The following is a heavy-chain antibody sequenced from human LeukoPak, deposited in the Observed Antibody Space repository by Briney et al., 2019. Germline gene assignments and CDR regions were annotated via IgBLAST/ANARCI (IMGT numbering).Heavy chain of an antibody. Sequence: PGGSLRLSCAASGFTFSSYSMNWVRQAPGKGLEWVSSIGISSSYIYYADSVKGRFILSRDNAKNSLFLQMHSPRAEDTAVYYCARELQVRRRESPRPNYYYYMDVWGKGTTVTVSS. CDR3: ARELQVRRRESPRPNYYYYMDV. V-gene: IGHV3-21*01. CDR1: GFTFSSYS. CDR2: IGISSSYI. D-gene: IGHD2-15*01. J-gene: IGHJ6*03.